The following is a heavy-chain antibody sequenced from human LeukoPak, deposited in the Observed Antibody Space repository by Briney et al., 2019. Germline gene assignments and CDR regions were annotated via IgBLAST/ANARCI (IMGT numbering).Heavy chain of an antibody. CDR1: GFIFSDHF. CDR2: IKIDGRT. Sequence: PGGSLRLSCAASGFIFSDHFMAWFRQAPGKGLEWVALIKIDGRTYYPDSVKGRFTVSRDISRSMVYLQMNNLRVDDTAVYYCARHDYLGDWGQGTLVTVSS. CDR3: ARHDYLGD. V-gene: IGHV3-53*01. J-gene: IGHJ4*02.